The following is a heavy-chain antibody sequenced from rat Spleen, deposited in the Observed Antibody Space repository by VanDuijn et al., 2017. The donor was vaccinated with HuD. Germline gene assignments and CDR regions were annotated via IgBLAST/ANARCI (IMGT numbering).Heavy chain of an antibody. CDR1: GFPFSDNA. D-gene: IGHD1-4*01. V-gene: IGHV5S10*01. CDR3: TTHDTRVYGFAY. J-gene: IGHJ3*01. CDR2: IIHDGRRT. Sequence: EVQLAESGGGLLQPGNSLKLSCAASGFPFSDNAMAWVRQSPKKGPEWVATIIHDGRRTYYRDSVKGRFTISRDNAKSTLYLQMDSLKSEDTATYYCTTHDTRVYGFAYWGQGTLVTVSS.